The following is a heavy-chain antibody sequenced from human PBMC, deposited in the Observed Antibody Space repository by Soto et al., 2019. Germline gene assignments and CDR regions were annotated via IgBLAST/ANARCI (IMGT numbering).Heavy chain of an antibody. CDR1: GGTFSSYA. V-gene: IGHV1-69*01. CDR3: ARACSGGSGYSTRWFDP. J-gene: IGHJ5*02. CDR2: SIPIFGTA. D-gene: IGHD2-15*01. Sequence: QVQLVQSGAEVKKPGSSVKVSCKASGGTFSSYAISWVRQAPGQGLEWMGGSIPIFGTANYAQKFQGRVTMTADESTSTEYMELISLRTEETAVYYCARACSGGSGYSTRWFDPWGQGTLVTVSS.